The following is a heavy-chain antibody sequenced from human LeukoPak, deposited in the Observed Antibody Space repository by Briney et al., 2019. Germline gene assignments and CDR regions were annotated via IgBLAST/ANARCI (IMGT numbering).Heavy chain of an antibody. Sequence: GGSLRLSCAASGFTFSSYVMSWVRQAPGKGLEWVSAISGSGGSTYYADSVKGRFTISRDNSKNTLYLQMNSLRAEDTAVYYCAKDGPSGGSSIYYFDYWGQGTLVTVSS. V-gene: IGHV3-23*01. CDR2: ISGSGGST. CDR3: AKDGPSGGSSIYYFDY. D-gene: IGHD2-15*01. CDR1: GFTFSSYV. J-gene: IGHJ4*02.